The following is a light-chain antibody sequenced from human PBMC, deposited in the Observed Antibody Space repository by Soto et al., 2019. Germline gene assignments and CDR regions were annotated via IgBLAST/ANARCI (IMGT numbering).Light chain of an antibody. Sequence: EIVLTQSPGTLSLTPGGRATLSCRGSQSVSSTFLAWYQQKPGQAPKVLIYGASTRATGIPDRFSGSGSGTDFTLTISRLEPEDFAMYYCQQYESSRTFGQGTKVEMK. CDR2: GAS. J-gene: IGKJ1*01. CDR3: QQYESSRT. CDR1: QSVSSTF. V-gene: IGKV3-20*01.